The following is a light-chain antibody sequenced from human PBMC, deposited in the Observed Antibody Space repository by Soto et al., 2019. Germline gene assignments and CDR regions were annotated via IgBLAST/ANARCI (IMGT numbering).Light chain of an antibody. CDR3: QQYNSYSPWT. CDR1: QSISSW. Sequence: DIQMTQSPSTRSASVGDRVTITFRASQSISSWLAWYQQKPGKAPKLLIYKASSLESGVPSRFSGSGSGTEFTLTISSLQPDDFATYYCQQYNSYSPWTFGQGTKVDIK. CDR2: KAS. V-gene: IGKV1-5*03. J-gene: IGKJ1*01.